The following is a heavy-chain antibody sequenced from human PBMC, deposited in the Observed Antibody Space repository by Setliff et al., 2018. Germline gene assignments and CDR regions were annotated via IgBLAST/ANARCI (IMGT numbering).Heavy chain of an antibody. CDR2: IYYSGDT. Sequence: SETLSLTCNVSGGSISSSIYFWGWIRQPPGKGLEWIGSIYYSGDTSYNPSLKSRVTMSVDMSRNQFSLKLSSVTAADTAVYYCALQDDWFDPWGQGTLVTVSS. V-gene: IGHV4-39*07. D-gene: IGHD1-1*01. CDR3: ALQDDWFDP. CDR1: GGSISSSIYF. J-gene: IGHJ5*02.